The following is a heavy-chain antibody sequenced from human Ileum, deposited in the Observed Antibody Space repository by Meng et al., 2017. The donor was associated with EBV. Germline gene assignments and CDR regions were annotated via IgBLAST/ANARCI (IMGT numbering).Heavy chain of an antibody. CDR2: TYYSGST. Sequence: LQASGPSLGKLSENLHRLCTGSGASIRGSRYYCGWIRQPPGTGLEWIGSTYYSGSTNYNPSLKSRVTISVDTSKNQFSLNLSSVTAADTAVYYCARGDILTGYWYYFDYWGQGILVTVSS. CDR3: ARGDILTGYWYYFDY. CDR1: GASIRGSRYY. V-gene: IGHV4-39*07. J-gene: IGHJ4*02. D-gene: IGHD3-9*01.